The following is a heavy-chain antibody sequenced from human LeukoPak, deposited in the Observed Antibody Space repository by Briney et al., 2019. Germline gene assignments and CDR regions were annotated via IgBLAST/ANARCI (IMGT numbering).Heavy chain of an antibody. V-gene: IGHV1-46*01. J-gene: IGHJ3*02. D-gene: IGHD3-9*01. Sequence: ASVKVSCKASGYTFTSYYMHGVRQAPGQGLEWMGIFNPTYDIPIYAQTFEGRVTITRDLSTSTVYMELSTLRSDDTAVYFCAKDPRNILTGDYDDFDIWGQGTMVIVSS. CDR1: GYTFTSYY. CDR3: AKDPRNILTGDYDDFDI. CDR2: FNPTYDIP.